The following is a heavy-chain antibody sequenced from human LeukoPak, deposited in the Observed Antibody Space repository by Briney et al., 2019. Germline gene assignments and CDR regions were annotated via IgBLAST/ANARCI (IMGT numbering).Heavy chain of an antibody. J-gene: IGHJ4*02. CDR2: IYTSGST. CDR3: ARDPFSDVYNYSGY. CDR1: GGSISSGSYY. Sequence: SETLSLTCTVSGGSISSGSYYWSWIRQPAGKGLEWIGRIYTSGSTNYNPSLKSRVTISVDTSKNQFSLKLSSVTAADTAVYYCARDPFSDVYNYSGYWGQGTLVTVSS. V-gene: IGHV4-61*02. D-gene: IGHD5-24*01.